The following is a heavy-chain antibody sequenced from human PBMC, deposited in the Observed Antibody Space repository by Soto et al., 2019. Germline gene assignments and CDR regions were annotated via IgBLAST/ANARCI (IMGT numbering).Heavy chain of an antibody. CDR2: IYYSGST. Sequence: SETLSLTCTVSGGSISSYYWSWIRQPPGKGLEWIGYIYYSGSTNYNPSLKSRVTISVDTSKNQFSLKLSSVTAADTAVYYCARDEGSSGYRDAFDIWGQGTIVTVSS. CDR1: GGSISSYY. D-gene: IGHD3-22*01. V-gene: IGHV4-59*01. J-gene: IGHJ3*02. CDR3: ARDEGSSGYRDAFDI.